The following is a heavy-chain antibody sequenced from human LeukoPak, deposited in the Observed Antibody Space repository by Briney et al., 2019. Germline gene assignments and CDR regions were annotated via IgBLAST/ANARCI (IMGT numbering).Heavy chain of an antibody. CDR2: ISGSGGST. V-gene: IGHV3-23*01. CDR1: GFTFSSYA. CDR3: AKDEGLAAAFRGYYYYGMDV. Sequence: TGGSLRLSCAAPGFTFSSYAMSWVRQAPGKGLEWVSAISGSGGSTYYADSVKGRFTISRDNSKNTLYLQMNSLRAEDTAVYYCAKDEGLAAAFRGYYYYGMDVWGQGTTVTVSS. D-gene: IGHD2-15*01. J-gene: IGHJ6*02.